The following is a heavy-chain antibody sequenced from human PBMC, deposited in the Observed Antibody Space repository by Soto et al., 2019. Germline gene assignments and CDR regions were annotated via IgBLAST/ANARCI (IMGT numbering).Heavy chain of an antibody. V-gene: IGHV3-33*01. D-gene: IGHD2-15*01. J-gene: IGHJ4*02. CDR3: ARDGYCSGGSCYSVPVFDY. Sequence: QVQLVESGGGVVQPGRSLRLSCAASGFTFSSYGMHWVRQAPGKGLEWVAVIWYDGSNKYYADSVKGRFTISRDNSKNTLYQQVNSLRAEDTAVYYCARDGYCSGGSCYSVPVFDYWGQGTLVTVSS. CDR2: IWYDGSNK. CDR1: GFTFSSYG.